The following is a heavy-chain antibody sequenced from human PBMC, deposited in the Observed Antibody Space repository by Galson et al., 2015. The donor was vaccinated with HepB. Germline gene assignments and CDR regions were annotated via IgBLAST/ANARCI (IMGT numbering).Heavy chain of an antibody. CDR2: IYDSGNT. V-gene: IGHV4-4*07. CDR1: GGSISRYF. J-gene: IGHJ3*02. CDR3: ARALMYRDYVVNVLDI. D-gene: IGHD4-17*01. Sequence: SETLSLTCSLDGGSISRYFWNWIRQPAGKGLEWIGRIYDSGNTDYNPYLKSRVTMSLDTSKNQLSLKLTSVTAADTGVHFCARALMYRDYVVNVLDIWGQGTVVTVSS.